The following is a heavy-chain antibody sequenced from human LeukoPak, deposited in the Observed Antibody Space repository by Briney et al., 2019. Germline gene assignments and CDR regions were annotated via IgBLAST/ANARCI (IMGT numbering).Heavy chain of an antibody. CDR3: ARDRDGGGNWFDP. CDR1: GYTLTSYG. J-gene: IGHJ5*02. D-gene: IGHD4-23*01. V-gene: IGHV1-18*01. Sequence: ASVKVSCTASGYTLTSYGISWVRQAPGQGLEWMGWISAYNGNTNYAQKLQGRVTMTTDTSTSTAYMELRSLRSDDTAVYYCARDRDGGGNWFDPWGQGTLVTVSS. CDR2: ISAYNGNT.